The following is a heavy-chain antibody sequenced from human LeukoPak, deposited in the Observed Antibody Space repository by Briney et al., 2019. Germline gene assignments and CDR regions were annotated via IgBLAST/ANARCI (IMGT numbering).Heavy chain of an antibody. J-gene: IGHJ5*02. CDR3: ARYCSSTSCYQDDP. V-gene: IGHV1-18*01. D-gene: IGHD2-2*01. CDR1: GYAFTSYG. Sequence: ASVKVSCKASGYAFTSYGISWVRQAPGQGLEWMGWISAYNGNTNYAQKLQGRVTMTTDTSTSTAYMELRSLRSDDTAVYYCARYCSSTSCYQDDPWGQGTLVTVSS. CDR2: ISAYNGNT.